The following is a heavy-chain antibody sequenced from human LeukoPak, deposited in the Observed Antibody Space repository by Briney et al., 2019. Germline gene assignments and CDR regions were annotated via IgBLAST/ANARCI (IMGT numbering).Heavy chain of an antibody. CDR1: GFTFSSYA. Sequence: GGSLRLSCSASGFTFSSYAMRWVRQAPGKGLEYVSAISSNGGSTYYADSVKGRFAISRDNSKNTLYLQMSSLRAEDTAVYYCVKGKGIAVTSLDYWGQGTLVTVSS. V-gene: IGHV3-64D*06. CDR3: VKGKGIAVTSLDY. J-gene: IGHJ4*02. D-gene: IGHD6-19*01. CDR2: ISSNGGST.